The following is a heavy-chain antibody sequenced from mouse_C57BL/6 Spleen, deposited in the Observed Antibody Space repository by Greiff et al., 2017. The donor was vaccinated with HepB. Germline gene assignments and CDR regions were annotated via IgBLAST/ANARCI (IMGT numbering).Heavy chain of an antibody. J-gene: IGHJ4*01. CDR1: GYAFSSSW. V-gene: IGHV1-82*01. Sequence: QVQLQQSGPELVKPGASVKISCKASGYAFSSSWMNWVKQRPGKGLEWIGRIYPGDGDTNYNGKFKGKATLTADKSSSTAYMQLSSLTSEDSAVYFCARLYYYGSSSYYAMDYWGQGTSVTVSS. D-gene: IGHD1-1*01. CDR2: IYPGDGDT. CDR3: ARLYYYGSSSYYAMDY.